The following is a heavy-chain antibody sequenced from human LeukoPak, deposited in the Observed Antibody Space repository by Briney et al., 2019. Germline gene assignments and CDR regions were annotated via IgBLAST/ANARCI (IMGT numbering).Heavy chain of an antibody. D-gene: IGHD3-16*02. J-gene: IGHJ5*02. CDR1: GGSFSGYY. V-gene: IGHV4-34*01. CDR2: INHSGST. Sequence: SETLSLTCAVYGGSFSGYYWSWIRQPPGKGLEWIGEINHSGSTNYNPSLKSRVTMSVDTSKNQFSLKLSSVTAADTAVYYCARVAEEYDYVWGSYRYWIDPWGQGTLVTVSS. CDR3: ARVAEEYDYVWGSYRYWIDP.